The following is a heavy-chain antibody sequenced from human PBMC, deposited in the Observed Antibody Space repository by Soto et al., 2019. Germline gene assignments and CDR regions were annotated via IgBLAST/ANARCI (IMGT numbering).Heavy chain of an antibody. V-gene: IGHV1-18*04. Sequence: ASVKVSCKASGYTFTSYGISWVRQAPGQGLEWMVCISAYNGNTNYAQKLQGRVTMTRDTSASTAYMELSSLRSEDTAVYYCARDTYYYGSGSYFGYWGQGTLVTVSS. CDR1: GYTFTSYG. CDR2: ISAYNGNT. CDR3: ARDTYYYGSGSYFGY. D-gene: IGHD3-10*01. J-gene: IGHJ4*02.